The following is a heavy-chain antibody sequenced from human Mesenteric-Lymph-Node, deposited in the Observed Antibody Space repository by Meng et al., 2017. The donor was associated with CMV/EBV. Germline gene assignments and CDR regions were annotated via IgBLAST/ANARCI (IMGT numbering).Heavy chain of an antibody. D-gene: IGHD2-15*01. CDR1: GFTFRSHG. CDR2: MAYDGSVK. Sequence: GGSLRLSCAASGFTFRSHGMHWVRQPPGKGPEWVAFMAYDGSVKYYADSVKGRFTISRDNAKNSLYLQMNSLRAEDTAVYYCAKGEGVVVVAATTRADDYWGQGTLVTVSS. J-gene: IGHJ4*02. V-gene: IGHV3-30*02. CDR3: AKGEGVVVVAATTRADDY.